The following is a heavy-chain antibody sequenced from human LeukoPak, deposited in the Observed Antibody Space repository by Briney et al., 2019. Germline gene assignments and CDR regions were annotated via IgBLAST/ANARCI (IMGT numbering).Heavy chain of an antibody. CDR3: ARLGPYSFDY. V-gene: IGHV3-53*01. J-gene: IGHJ4*02. CDR2: IYSGGST. CDR1: GFTISSNY. Sequence: GGSLRLSCAASGFTISSNYMSWVRQAPGKGLEWVSVIYSGGSTYYADSVKGRSTISRDNSKNTLFLQMDSLRAEDTAVYYCARLGPYSFDYWGQGTLVTVSS. D-gene: IGHD3-16*01.